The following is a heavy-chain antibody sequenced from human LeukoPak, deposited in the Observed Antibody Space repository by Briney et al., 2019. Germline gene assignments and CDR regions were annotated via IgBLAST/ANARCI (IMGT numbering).Heavy chain of an antibody. J-gene: IGHJ2*01. Sequence: GGSLRLSCTASGFTFNTYWMGWGRQAPGKGRECVSDIKEDGSDKYSVDSVKGRFTISRDNTKNSLYLHMDSLRAEDAAGYYCARDTYRFFDLWGRGTLVTVSS. CDR2: IKEDGSDK. V-gene: IGHV3-7*01. CDR3: ARDTYRFFDL. CDR1: GFTFNTYW.